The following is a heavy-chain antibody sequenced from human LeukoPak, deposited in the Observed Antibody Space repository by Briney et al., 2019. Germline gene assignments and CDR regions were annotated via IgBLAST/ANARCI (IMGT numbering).Heavy chain of an antibody. Sequence: GGSLRLSCAASGFSFTSFAMSWVRQAPGRGLEWVSTISGRGGSTYYVDSGKGRFTTSRDNSKNTLYLQMNSLRAEDTAVYYCAKRIQSAMATGYWGQGTLVTVSS. CDR1: GFSFTSFA. D-gene: IGHD5-18*01. CDR2: ISGRGGST. CDR3: AKRIQSAMATGY. V-gene: IGHV3-23*01. J-gene: IGHJ4*02.